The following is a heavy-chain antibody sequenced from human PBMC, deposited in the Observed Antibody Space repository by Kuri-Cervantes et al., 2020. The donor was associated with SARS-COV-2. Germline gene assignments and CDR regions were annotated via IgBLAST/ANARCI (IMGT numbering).Heavy chain of an antibody. Sequence: SETLSLTCTVSGGSISSGSYYWSWIRQPAGKGLEWIGRIYTSGSTNYNPSLKSRVTISVDTSKNQFSLKLSSVTAADTAVYYCARGLIVVPFDYWGQGTLVTVSS. D-gene: IGHD2-15*01. J-gene: IGHJ4*02. CDR3: ARGLIVVPFDY. V-gene: IGHV4-61*02. CDR1: GGSISSGSYY. CDR2: IYTSGST.